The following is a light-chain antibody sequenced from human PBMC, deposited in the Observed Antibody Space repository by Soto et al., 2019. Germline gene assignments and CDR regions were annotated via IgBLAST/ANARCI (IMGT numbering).Light chain of an antibody. CDR2: DAS. Sequence: EIVLTQSPATLSLSPGERATLSCRASQSVSSYLAWYQQKPGQAPRLLIYDASNRATGIPARFSGSGSGTDFTLTISGLEPEDFAVYYCHQRSLFGGGTKVEIK. J-gene: IGKJ4*01. CDR3: HQRSL. CDR1: QSVSSY. V-gene: IGKV3-11*01.